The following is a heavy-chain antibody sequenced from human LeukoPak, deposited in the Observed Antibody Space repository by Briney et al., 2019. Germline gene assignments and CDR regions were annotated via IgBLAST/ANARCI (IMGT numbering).Heavy chain of an antibody. V-gene: IGHV3-30-3*01. CDR2: ISYDGTTK. J-gene: IGHJ4*02. D-gene: IGHD2-2*01. Sequence: GGSLRLSCATSGFSFDHFSMYWVRQAPGKRLEWVTVISYDGTTKHYADSVKGRFTVSRDNSKKTLYLQLNNLRVEDTAVYYCTGGGSWAYSSTLDFWGQGTLVTVSP. CDR1: GFSFDHFS. CDR3: TGGGSWAYSSTLDF.